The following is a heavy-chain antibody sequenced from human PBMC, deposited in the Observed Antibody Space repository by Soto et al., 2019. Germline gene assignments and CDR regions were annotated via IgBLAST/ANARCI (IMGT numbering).Heavy chain of an antibody. J-gene: IGHJ5*02. CDR2: IYYSGST. V-gene: IGHV4-39*02. Sequence: PSCTLSLTCTVPGGSISSSSYYWGWIRQPPGKGLEWIGSIYYSGSTYYNPSLKSRVTISVDTSKNQFSLKLSSVTAADTAVYYCATDSGSYNNWFDPWGQGTLVTGSS. CDR1: GGSISSSSYY. CDR3: ATDSGSYNNWFDP. D-gene: IGHD1-26*01.